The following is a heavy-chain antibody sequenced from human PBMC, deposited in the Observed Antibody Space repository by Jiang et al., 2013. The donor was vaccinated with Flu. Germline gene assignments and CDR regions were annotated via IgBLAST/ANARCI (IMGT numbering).Heavy chain of an antibody. CDR2: ISVSGSST. D-gene: IGHD3-10*01. Sequence: PGGSLRLSCAASGFTFSSYAMSWVRQAPGKGLQWVSAISVSGSSTYYADSVKGRFTISRDNSKNTLYLQMSSLRAEDTAVYYCAANSVVRGVIDYWGQGTLVTVSS. J-gene: IGHJ4*02. V-gene: IGHV3-23*01. CDR1: GFTFSSYA. CDR3: AANSVVRGVIDY.